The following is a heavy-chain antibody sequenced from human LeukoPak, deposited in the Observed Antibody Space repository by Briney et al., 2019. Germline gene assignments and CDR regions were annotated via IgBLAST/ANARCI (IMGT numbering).Heavy chain of an antibody. CDR2: IYTSGST. D-gene: IGHD6-6*01. Sequence: SETLSPTCTVSGGSISSYYWSRIRQPPGKGLEWIGYIYTSGSTNYNPSLKSRVTISVDTSKNQFSLKLSSVTAADTAVYYCARRGYSSSSGARSYYYYMDVWGKGTTVTVSS. J-gene: IGHJ6*03. CDR3: ARRGYSSSSGARSYYYYMDV. V-gene: IGHV4-4*09. CDR1: GGSISSYY.